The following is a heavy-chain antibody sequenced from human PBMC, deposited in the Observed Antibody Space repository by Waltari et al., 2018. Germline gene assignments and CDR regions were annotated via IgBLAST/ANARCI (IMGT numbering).Heavy chain of an antibody. CDR3: ARDFESRGYDI. CDR1: GYTFTTYG. Sequence: QVQLVQSGSELKKPGASVKVSCKASGYTFTTYGINWVRQAPGQGLEWLGWIHTDSGNLTYAQGFTGRLVFSLDTSVNTAFLQISSLKADDSAIYYCARDFESRGYDIWGQGTMVTVSS. CDR2: IHTDSGNL. D-gene: IGHD3-22*01. J-gene: IGHJ3*02. V-gene: IGHV7-4-1*02.